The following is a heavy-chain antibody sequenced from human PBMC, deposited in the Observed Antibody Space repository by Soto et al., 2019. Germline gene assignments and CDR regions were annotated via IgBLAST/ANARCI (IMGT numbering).Heavy chain of an antibody. J-gene: IGHJ4*02. V-gene: IGHV1-69*04. CDR3: ARESVYYGSGSYYII. D-gene: IGHD3-10*01. Sequence: GASVKVSCKASGGTFSSYTISWVRQAPGQGLEWMGRIIPILGIANYAQKFQGRVTITADKSTSTAYMELSSLRSEDTAVYYCARESVYYGSGSYYIIWGQGTLVTVSS. CDR2: IIPILGIA. CDR1: GGTFSSYT.